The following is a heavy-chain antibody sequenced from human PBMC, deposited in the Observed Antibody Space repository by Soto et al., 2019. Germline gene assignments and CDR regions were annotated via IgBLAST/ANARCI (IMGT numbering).Heavy chain of an antibody. V-gene: IGHV1-46*01. D-gene: IGHD5-12*01. J-gene: IGHJ4*02. CDR3: ANTPYSPYPGYVW. Sequence: ASVKVSCKASGYTFTSYYMHWVRQAPGQGLEWMGRINPSGGSTSYAQKFQGRVTMTRDTSASTAYMELSSLRSEDTAVYYCANTPYSPYPGYVWWGQGTLVTVAS. CDR1: GYTFTSYY. CDR2: INPSGGST.